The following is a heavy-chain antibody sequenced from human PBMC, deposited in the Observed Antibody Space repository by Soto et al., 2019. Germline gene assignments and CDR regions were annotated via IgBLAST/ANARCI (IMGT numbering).Heavy chain of an antibody. V-gene: IGHV4-31*03. CDR2: GSYSGST. CDR1: GGSVSSGGFY. Sequence: PSETLSLTCTVSGGSVSSGGFYWAWIRQHPGKGLEWIGFGSYSGSTYYNPSLKSRVTISVDTSRSQISLKVSSLTAADTAVYYCATHSVAGSMYYYGMDGWDKGTT. CDR3: ATHSVAGSMYYYGMDG. D-gene: IGHD3-10*01. J-gene: IGHJ6*04.